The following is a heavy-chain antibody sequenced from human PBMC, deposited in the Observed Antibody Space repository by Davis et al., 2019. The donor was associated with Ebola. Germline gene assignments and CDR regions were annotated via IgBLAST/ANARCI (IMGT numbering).Heavy chain of an antibody. V-gene: IGHV4-34*01. Sequence: MPGGSLRLSCAVYGGSFSGYYWSWIRQPPGKGLEWIGEINHSGSTNYNPSLKSRVTISVDTSKNQFSLKLSSVTAADTAVYYCARRGVVAATRIDYWGQGTLVTVSS. J-gene: IGHJ4*02. D-gene: IGHD2-15*01. CDR2: INHSGST. CDR1: GGSFSGYY. CDR3: ARRGVVAATRIDY.